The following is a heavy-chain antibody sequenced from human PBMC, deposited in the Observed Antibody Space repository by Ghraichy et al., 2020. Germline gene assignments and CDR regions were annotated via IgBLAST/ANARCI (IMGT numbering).Heavy chain of an antibody. CDR3: ARLRKGDGYMWYYYYGMDV. CDR2: IYYSGST. J-gene: IGHJ6*02. Sequence: SQTLSLTCNVSGGSISSYYWSWIRQPPGKGLEWIGYIYYSGSTNYNPSLKSRVTISVDTSKNQFSLKLSSVTAADTAVYYCARLRKGDGYMWYYYYGMDVWGQGTTVTVSS. CDR1: GGSISSYY. D-gene: IGHD5-24*01. V-gene: IGHV4-59*08.